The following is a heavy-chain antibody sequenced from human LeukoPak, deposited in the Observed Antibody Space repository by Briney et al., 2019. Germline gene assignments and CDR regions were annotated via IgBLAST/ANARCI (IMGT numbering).Heavy chain of an antibody. J-gene: IGHJ4*02. CDR1: GGSISSYY. D-gene: IGHD2-21*01. Sequence: SETLSLTCTVSGGSISSYYWSWIRQPPGKGLGWIGYIYYSGSTNYNPSLKSRVTISVDTSKNQFSLKLSSVTAADTAVYYCARDGEYSALFDYWGQGTLVTVSS. CDR2: IYYSGST. CDR3: ARDGEYSALFDY. V-gene: IGHV4-59*12.